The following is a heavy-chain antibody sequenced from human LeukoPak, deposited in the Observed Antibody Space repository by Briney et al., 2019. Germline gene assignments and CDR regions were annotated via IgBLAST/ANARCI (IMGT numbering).Heavy chain of an antibody. CDR1: GGSFSGYY. Sequence: PSETLSLTCAVYGGSFSGYYWSWIRQPPGKGLEWIGEINHSGSTNYNPSLKSRVTISVDTSKNQFSLKLSSVTAADTAVYYCARGACCGENWFDPWGQGTLVTVSS. CDR2: INHSGST. V-gene: IGHV4-34*01. D-gene: IGHD2-21*01. J-gene: IGHJ5*02. CDR3: ARGACCGENWFDP.